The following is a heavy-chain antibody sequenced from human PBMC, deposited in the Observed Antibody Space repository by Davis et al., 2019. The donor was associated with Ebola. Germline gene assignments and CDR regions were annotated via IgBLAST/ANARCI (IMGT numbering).Heavy chain of an antibody. V-gene: IGHV3-11*04. CDR1: AFTFSDYY. D-gene: IGHD6-19*01. J-gene: IGHJ4*02. CDR3: ASSVAGEIDY. Sequence: PGGSLRLSCAASAFTFSDYYMSWIRQAPGKGLEWVSYISGSGTTIYYADSVKGRFTISRDNAKNSLYLQMNSLRAEDTAVYYCASSVAGEIDYWGQGTLVTVSS. CDR2: ISGSGTTI.